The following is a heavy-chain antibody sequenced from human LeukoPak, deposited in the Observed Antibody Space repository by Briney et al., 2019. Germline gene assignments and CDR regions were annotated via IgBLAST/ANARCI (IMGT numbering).Heavy chain of an antibody. V-gene: IGHV3-74*01. D-gene: IGHD3-16*01. J-gene: IGHJ4*02. CDR2: INEDATTI. CDR1: GFAFSAYW. Sequence: GGSLRLSCAASGFAFSAYWMHWVRHAPGKGLEWVSRINEDATTITYADSVKGRFIISRDNSKKSLYLQMNNLRAEDTAVYYCVRDLILVWTPGDDFDFWGQGTLVIVSS. CDR3: VRDLILVWTPGDDFDF.